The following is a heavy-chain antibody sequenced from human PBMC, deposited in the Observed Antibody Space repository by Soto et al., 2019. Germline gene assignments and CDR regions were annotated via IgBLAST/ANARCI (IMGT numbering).Heavy chain of an antibody. D-gene: IGHD5-12*01. CDR1: SGSITNNSW. CDR2: IYHGGST. V-gene: IGHV4-4*02. J-gene: IGHJ3*01. Sequence: QVQLQESGPGLVKPSGTLSLTCTVSSGSITNNSWCCWVRQSPGKGLEWIGEIYHGGSTNYNPSPRSRVSISVDNSRNQFPLTRASVTAADTAGYYWAGERGSITDRGPLATWGKGTLFTVS. CDR3: AGERGSITDRGPLAT.